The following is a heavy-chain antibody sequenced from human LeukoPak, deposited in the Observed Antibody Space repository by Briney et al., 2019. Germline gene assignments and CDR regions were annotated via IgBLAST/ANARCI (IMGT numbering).Heavy chain of an antibody. CDR3: ASGGDTDAFDI. V-gene: IGHV3-30-3*01. CDR2: ISYDGSNK. D-gene: IGHD2-21*02. CDR1: GFTFSSYA. J-gene: IGHJ3*02. Sequence: GGSLRLSCAASGFTFSSYAMHWVRQAPGKGLKWVAVISYDGSNKYYADSVKGRFTISRDNSKNTVYLQMNSLRAEDTAVYYCASGGDTDAFDIWGQGTMVTVSS.